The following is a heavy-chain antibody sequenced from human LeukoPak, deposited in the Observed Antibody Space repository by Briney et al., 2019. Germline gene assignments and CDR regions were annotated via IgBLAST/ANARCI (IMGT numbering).Heavy chain of an antibody. CDR2: IYYSGST. D-gene: IGHD4-11*01. V-gene: IGHV4-59*01. CDR1: GGSISSYY. CDR3: ARAKVTTFDY. J-gene: IGHJ4*02. Sequence: SETLSLTCTVSGGSISSYYWSWIRQPPGKGREWIGYIYYSGSTNYNPSLKSRVTISVDTSKNQFSLKLSSVTAADTAVYYCARAKVTTFDYWGQGTLVTVSS.